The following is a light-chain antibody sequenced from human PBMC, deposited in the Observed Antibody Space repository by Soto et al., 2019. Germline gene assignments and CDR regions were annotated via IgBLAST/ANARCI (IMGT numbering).Light chain of an antibody. CDR3: QSYNDLPFA. J-gene: IGKJ2*01. V-gene: IGKV3-15*01. Sequence: EIVLTQSPATLSVSPGERVTLSCRASESLSYFLAWYQHKPGQSPRLLIYGVSTRVAGVPSRFSGGGSATDFTLTISSLQSEDFAVYYCQSYNDLPFAFGQGTKLEI. CDR2: GVS. CDR1: ESLSYF.